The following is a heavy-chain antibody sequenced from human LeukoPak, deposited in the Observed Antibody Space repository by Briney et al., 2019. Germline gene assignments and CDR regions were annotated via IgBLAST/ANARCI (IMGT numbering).Heavy chain of an antibody. Sequence: SETLSLTCTVSGGSISSGSYYWSWIRQPAGKGLEWIGRIYASGSTNYNPSLKSRVTISVDTSKNQFSLKLSSVTAADTAVYYCARALRDGYNYYFDYWGQGTLVTVSS. CDR1: GGSISSGSYY. V-gene: IGHV4-61*02. D-gene: IGHD5-24*01. CDR2: IYASGST. CDR3: ARALRDGYNYYFDY. J-gene: IGHJ4*02.